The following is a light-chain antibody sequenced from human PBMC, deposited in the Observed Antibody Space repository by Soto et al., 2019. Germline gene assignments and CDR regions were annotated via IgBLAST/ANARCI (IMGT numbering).Light chain of an antibody. J-gene: IGLJ1*01. CDR1: NSDVGAYNY. CDR3: SSYTSSSTYV. Sequence: QSALTQPASVSGSPGQSITIPCTGTNSDVGAYNYVSWYQHHPGKAPKLMIYEVFTRSSGVSSRFSGSKSGSTASLTISGLQAEDEADYYCSSYTSSSTYVFGTVTKLTVL. CDR2: EVF. V-gene: IGLV2-14*01.